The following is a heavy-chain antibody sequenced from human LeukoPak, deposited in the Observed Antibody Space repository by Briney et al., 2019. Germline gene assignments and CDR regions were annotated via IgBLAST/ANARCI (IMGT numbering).Heavy chain of an antibody. D-gene: IGHD3-9*01. V-gene: IGHV4-39*01. J-gene: IGHJ4*02. CDR1: GGSISSSSYY. Sequence: SETLSLTCTVSGGSISSSSYYWGWIRQPPGKGLEWIGSIYYSGSTYYNPSLKSRVTISVDTSKNQFSLKLSSVTAADTAVYYCARRDYGILTGYLGNFDYWGQGTLVTVSS. CDR2: IYYSGST. CDR3: ARRDYGILTGYLGNFDY.